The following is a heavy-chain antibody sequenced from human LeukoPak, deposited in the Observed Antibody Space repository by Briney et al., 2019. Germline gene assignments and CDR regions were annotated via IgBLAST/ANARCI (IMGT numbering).Heavy chain of an antibody. D-gene: IGHD3-22*01. CDR3: ARAYHADSSGWGY. V-gene: IGHV3-74*01. CDR1: GFTFNTYW. J-gene: IGHJ4*02. CDR2: IKTDGSST. Sequence: GGSLRLSCAASGFTFNTYWMHWIRQAPGKGLEWVSRIKTDGSSTTYADSVKGRFTISRDNAKSTLYLQMNSLRAEDIAVYYCARAYHADSSGWGYWGQGTLVTVSS.